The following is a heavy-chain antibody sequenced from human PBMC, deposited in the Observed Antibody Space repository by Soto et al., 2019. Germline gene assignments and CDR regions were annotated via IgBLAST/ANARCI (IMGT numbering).Heavy chain of an antibody. J-gene: IGHJ3*01. Sequence: EVQLLESGGGLVQPGGSLRLSCAASGFTFGNYGMNWVRQAPGKGLEWVSGISGGGGSTYYADSVQGRFTISRDPSKNTAFLEMNSLRAEDTAVYYCAKGFIVVVTVLRPDDAFDVWGQGTLVTVSS. CDR1: GFTFGNYG. CDR2: ISGGGGST. CDR3: AKGFIVVVTVLRPDDAFDV. V-gene: IGHV3-23*01. D-gene: IGHD2-21*02.